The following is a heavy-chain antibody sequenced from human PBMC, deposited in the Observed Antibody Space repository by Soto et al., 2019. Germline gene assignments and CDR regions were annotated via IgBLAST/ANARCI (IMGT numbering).Heavy chain of an antibody. D-gene: IGHD6-19*01. J-gene: IGHJ6*02. CDR1: GYTFTSYG. CDR3: ARDQGRGRYSSGWFTDYYYGMDV. CDR2: IIPIFGTA. Sequence: SVKVSCKASGYTFTSYGISWVRQAPGQGLEWMGGIIPIFGTANYAQKFQGRVTITADESTSTAYMELSSLRSEDTAVYYCARDQGRGRYSSGWFTDYYYGMDVWGQGTTVTVSS. V-gene: IGHV1-69*13.